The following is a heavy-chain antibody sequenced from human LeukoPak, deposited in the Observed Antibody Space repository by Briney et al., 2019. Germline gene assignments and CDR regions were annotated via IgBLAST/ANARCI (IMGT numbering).Heavy chain of an antibody. CDR2: INHSGST. CDR3: ARKGPSVRYYYYYMDV. V-gene: IGHV4-34*01. D-gene: IGHD3-10*01. Sequence: SETLSLTCAVYGGSFSGYYWSWIRQPPGKGLEWIGEINHSGSTNYNPSLKSRVTISVDTSKNQFSPKLSSVTAADTAVYYCARKGPSVRYYYYYMDVWGKGTTVTVSS. CDR1: GGSFSGYY. J-gene: IGHJ6*03.